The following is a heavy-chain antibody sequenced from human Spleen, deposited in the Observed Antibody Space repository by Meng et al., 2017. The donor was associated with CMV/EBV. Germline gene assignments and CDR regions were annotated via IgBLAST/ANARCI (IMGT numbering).Heavy chain of an antibody. Sequence: GSLRLSCTVSGGSISSYYWSWIRQPPGKGLEWIGYIYYSGSTNYNPSLKSRVTISVDTSKNQFSLKLSSVTAADTAVYYCARGVPATILYYFDSWGQGTLVTVSS. D-gene: IGHD2-2*02. V-gene: IGHV4-59*12. CDR3: ARGVPATILYYFDS. CDR1: GGSISSYY. CDR2: IYYSGST. J-gene: IGHJ4*02.